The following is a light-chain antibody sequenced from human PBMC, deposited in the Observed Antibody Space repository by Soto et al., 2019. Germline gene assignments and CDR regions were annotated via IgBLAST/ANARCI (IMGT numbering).Light chain of an antibody. CDR2: GAS. CDR1: QSVGSN. J-gene: IGKJ5*01. CDR3: QQYNNWPPVT. Sequence: ETVMTQSPATLSVSPGERATLSSRASQSVGSNLAWYQQKAGQAPRLLIYGASTRATGIPARFSGSGSGTEFTLTISSLQSEDFALYYCQQYNNWPPVTFGQGTRLEI. V-gene: IGKV3-15*01.